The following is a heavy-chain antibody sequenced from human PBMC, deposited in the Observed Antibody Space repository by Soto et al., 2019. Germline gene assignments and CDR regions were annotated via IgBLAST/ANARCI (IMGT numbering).Heavy chain of an antibody. CDR2: ISFDGSNE. V-gene: IGHV3-30-3*01. J-gene: IGHJ6*02. CDR3: ARPAATVIFYSGMDV. Sequence: GSLRLSCAASGFTFSDYAMHWVRQAPGKGLEWVAIISFDGSNEHYADSVQGRFTISRDNSENTLYLQMNSLRADDTAVYYCARPAATVIFYSGMDVWGQGTTVTVSS. CDR1: GFTFSDYA. D-gene: IGHD4-17*01.